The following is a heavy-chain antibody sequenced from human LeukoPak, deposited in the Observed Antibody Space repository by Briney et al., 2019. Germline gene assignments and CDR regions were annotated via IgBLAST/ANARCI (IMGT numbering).Heavy chain of an antibody. CDR1: GCSISIYY. V-gene: IGHV4-59*01. CDR3: ARYAYSGSYYVDY. Sequence: SETLSLTCTVYGCSISIYYWGWIRQPPGKGLEWIGYIYYSGSTSYNPSLKSRVTISVDTSKTQFSLKLSSVTAADTAVYYCARYAYSGSYYVDYWGQGTLVTVSS. J-gene: IGHJ4*02. D-gene: IGHD1-26*01. CDR2: IYYSGST.